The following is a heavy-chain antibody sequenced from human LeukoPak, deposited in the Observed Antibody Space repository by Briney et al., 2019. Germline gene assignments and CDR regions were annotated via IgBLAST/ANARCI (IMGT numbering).Heavy chain of an antibody. CDR2: ISYDGSNK. CDR3: AKDPAYYDSSGSD. D-gene: IGHD3-22*01. J-gene: IGHJ4*02. V-gene: IGHV3-30*18. Sequence: PGRSLRLSCAASGFTFSSYGMHWVRQAPGKGLEWVAVISYDGSNKYYADSVKGRFTISRDNSKNTLYLQMNSLRAEDTAVYYCAKDPAYYDSSGSDWGQGTLVTVSS. CDR1: GFTFSSYG.